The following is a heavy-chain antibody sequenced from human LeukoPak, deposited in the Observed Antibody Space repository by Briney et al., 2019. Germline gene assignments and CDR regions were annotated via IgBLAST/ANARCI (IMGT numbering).Heavy chain of an antibody. CDR3: ARPYYYGSGSSSPYDY. V-gene: IGHV3-11*01. J-gene: IGHJ4*02. Sequence: GGSLRLSCAASGFTFTNYWMSWVRQAPGKGLEWVSYISSSGSTIYYADSVKGRFTISRDNAKNSLYLQMNSLRAEDTAVYYCARPYYYGSGSSSPYDYWGQGTLVTVSS. CDR2: ISSSGSTI. D-gene: IGHD3-10*01. CDR1: GFTFTNYW.